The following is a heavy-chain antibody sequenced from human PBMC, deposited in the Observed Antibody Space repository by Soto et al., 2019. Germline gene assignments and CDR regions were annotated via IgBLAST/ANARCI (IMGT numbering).Heavy chain of an antibody. CDR3: TKLEMSASVY. D-gene: IGHD3-3*01. CDR1: GFTFSTYA. V-gene: IGHV3-23*01. J-gene: IGHJ4*02. CDR2: ISADGGAT. Sequence: HPGGSLRLSCAASGFTFSTYAMTWFRQAPGKGLEWVSAISADGGATFHADSVKGRFTISRDNSRNTLYLQMNSLRVEDTAVYFCTKLEMSASVYWGQGTQVTVSS.